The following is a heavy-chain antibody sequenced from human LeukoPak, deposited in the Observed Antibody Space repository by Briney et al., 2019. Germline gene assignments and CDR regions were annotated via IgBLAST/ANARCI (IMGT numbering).Heavy chain of an antibody. J-gene: IGHJ4*02. Sequence: ASVKVSCKASGYTSISYAKHWVRQAPGQRLEWMGWINAANGNTKYSQKFQGRVTITRDTSASTAYMELSSLRSEDTAVYFCARGNWNDCLDYWGRGTVVTVSS. CDR3: ARGNWNDCLDY. V-gene: IGHV1-3*01. CDR2: INAANGNT. D-gene: IGHD1-1*01. CDR1: GYTSISYA.